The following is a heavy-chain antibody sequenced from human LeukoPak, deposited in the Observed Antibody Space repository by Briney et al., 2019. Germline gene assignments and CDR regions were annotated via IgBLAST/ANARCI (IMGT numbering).Heavy chain of an antibody. CDR2: IYYSGST. V-gene: IGHV4-59*01. CDR3: ARRQWGPVAGAFDI. Sequence: SETLSLTCTVSGGSISSYYWSWIRQPPGKGLEWIGYIYYSGSTNYNPSLKSRVTISVDTSKNQFSLKLSSVTAADTAVYYCARRQWGPVAGAFDIWGQGTMVTVSS. D-gene: IGHD7-27*01. CDR1: GGSISSYY. J-gene: IGHJ3*02.